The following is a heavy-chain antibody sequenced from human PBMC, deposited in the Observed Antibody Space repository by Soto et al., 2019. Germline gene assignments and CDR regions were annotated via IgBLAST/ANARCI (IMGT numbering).Heavy chain of an antibody. CDR3: AKTHPEQLSNIDY. V-gene: IGHV3-30-3*02. Sequence: QVQLVESGGGVVQPGRSLRLSCAASGFTFSVYAIHWVRQAPGKGLGWVAVISYDGSKKYYADSVKGRFTISRDNSKNTMYLQMNSLRAEDTAVYYCAKTHPEQLSNIDYCGQGTLVTISS. CDR2: ISYDGSKK. CDR1: GFTFSVYA. D-gene: IGHD6-19*01. J-gene: IGHJ4*02.